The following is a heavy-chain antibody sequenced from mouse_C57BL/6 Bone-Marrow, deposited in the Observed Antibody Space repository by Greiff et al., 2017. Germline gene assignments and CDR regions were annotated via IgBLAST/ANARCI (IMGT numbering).Heavy chain of an antibody. Sequence: EVQRVESGGGLVKPGGSLKLSCAASGFTFSSYTMSWVRQTPEQRLEWVATISGGGGNNYYPDSVKGRFTISRDNAKNTLYLQRSSLRSEDTAWYYCAREDGYYVWFAYWGQGTLVTVSA. D-gene: IGHD2-3*01. CDR2: ISGGGGNN. CDR3: AREDGYYVWFAY. V-gene: IGHV5-9*01. CDR1: GFTFSSYT. J-gene: IGHJ3*01.